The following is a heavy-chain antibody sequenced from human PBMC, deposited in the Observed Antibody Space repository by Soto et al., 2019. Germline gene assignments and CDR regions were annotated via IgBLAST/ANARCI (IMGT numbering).Heavy chain of an antibody. CDR3: ARLPNKSPQN. CDR1: GFTFSSYW. J-gene: IGHJ1*01. Sequence: EVQLVESGGGLVQPGGSLRLSCVASGFTFSSYWMHWVRQAPGKGLVWVSSISNDGSSIYADPVKGRFTISRDNAKNTLYLQMNSLRAEDTALYYCARLPNKSPQNWGQGTLVLVSP. CDR2: ISNDGSS. V-gene: IGHV3-74*01.